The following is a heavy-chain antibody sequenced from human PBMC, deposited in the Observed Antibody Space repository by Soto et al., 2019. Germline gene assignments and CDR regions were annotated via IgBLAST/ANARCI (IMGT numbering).Heavy chain of an antibody. CDR2: INAGNGNT. D-gene: IGHD2-15*01. V-gene: IGHV1-3*01. CDR3: ARVYCSGGSCYWAFDY. CDR1: GYTFTSYA. J-gene: IGHJ4*02. Sequence: ASVKVSCKASGYTFTSYAMHWVRQAPGQRLEWMGWINAGNGNTKYSQKFQGRVTITRDTSASTAYMELSSLRSEDTAVYYCARVYCSGGSCYWAFDYWGQGTLVTVSS.